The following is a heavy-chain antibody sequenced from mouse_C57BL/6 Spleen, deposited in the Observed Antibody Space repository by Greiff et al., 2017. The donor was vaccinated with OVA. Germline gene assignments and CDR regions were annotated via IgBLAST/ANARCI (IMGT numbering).Heavy chain of an antibody. CDR1: GFNFKDDY. CDR3: TEGQPFDY. CDR2: IDPENGDT. J-gene: IGHJ2*01. Sequence: VHVKQSGAELVRPGASVKLSCTASGFNFKDDYMHWVKQRPEQGLEWIGWIDPENGDTEYASKFQGKATITADTSSNTAYLQLSSLTSEDTAVYYCTEGQPFDYWGQGTTLTVSS. V-gene: IGHV14-4*01. D-gene: IGHD3-3*01.